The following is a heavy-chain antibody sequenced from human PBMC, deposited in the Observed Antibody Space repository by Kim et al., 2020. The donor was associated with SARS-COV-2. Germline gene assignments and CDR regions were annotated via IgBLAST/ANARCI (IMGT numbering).Heavy chain of an antibody. J-gene: IGHJ3*02. CDR1: GGSISSYY. CDR2: IYTSGST. D-gene: IGHD1-1*01. CDR3: ARECISLVPGLNEDAFDI. V-gene: IGHV4-4*07. Sequence: SETLSLTCTVSGGSISSYYWSWIRQPAGKGLEWIGRIYTSGSTNYNPSLKSRVTMSVDTSKNQFSLKLSSVTAADTAVYYCARECISLVPGLNEDAFDIWGQGTMVTVSS.